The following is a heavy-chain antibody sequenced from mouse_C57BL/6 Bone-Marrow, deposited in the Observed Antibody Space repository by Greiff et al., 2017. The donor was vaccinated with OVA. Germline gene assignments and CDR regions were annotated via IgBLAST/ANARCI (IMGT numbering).Heavy chain of an antibody. J-gene: IGHJ4*01. CDR2: IYPGDGDT. D-gene: IGHD2-3*01. CDR3: ARSLGWLMFVDY. CDR1: GYAFSSYW. Sequence: QVQLQQSGAELVKPGASVKISCKASGYAFSSYWMNWVKQRPGKGLEWIGQIYPGDGDTNYNGKFKGKATLTADKSSSTAYMQLSSLTSEDSAVYFCARSLGWLMFVDYWGQGTSVTVSS. V-gene: IGHV1-80*01.